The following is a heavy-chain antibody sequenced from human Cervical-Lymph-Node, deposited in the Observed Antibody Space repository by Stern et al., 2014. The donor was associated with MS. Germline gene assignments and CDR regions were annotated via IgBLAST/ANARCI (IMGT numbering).Heavy chain of an antibody. J-gene: IGHJ4*02. V-gene: IGHV3-30*18. D-gene: IGHD2-2*01. Sequence: VQLVESGGGVVQPGRSLSLSCAASGFTFSNYGMHWVRQAPGTGLEWVAVIFYDGTNPYYADSVKDRFPISRDNSKSTLYLQMNSLRTEDTAVYYCAKVGCRRTTQRCYFDNWGQGTLVTVSS. CDR1: GFTFSNYG. CDR2: IFYDGTNP. CDR3: AKVGCRRTTQRCYFDN.